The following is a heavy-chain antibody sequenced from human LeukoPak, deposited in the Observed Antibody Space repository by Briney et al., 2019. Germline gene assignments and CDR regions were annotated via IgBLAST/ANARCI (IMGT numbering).Heavy chain of an antibody. CDR1: GGTFSSYA. Sequence: SVKASCKASGGTFSSYAISWVRQAPGQGLEWMGGIIPIFGTANYAQKFQGRVTITTDESTSTAYMELSSLRSEDTAVYYCAGTLYCSSTSCYRGGGHYYYMDVWGKGTTVTVSS. D-gene: IGHD2-2*02. V-gene: IGHV1-69*05. J-gene: IGHJ6*03. CDR2: IIPIFGTA. CDR3: AGTLYCSSTSCYRGGGHYYYMDV.